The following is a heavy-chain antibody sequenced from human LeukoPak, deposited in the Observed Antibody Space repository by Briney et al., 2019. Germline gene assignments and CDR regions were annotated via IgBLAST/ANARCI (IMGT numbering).Heavy chain of an antibody. Sequence: GGSLRLSCEASGFTYSHYGMHWVRQAPRKGLAWVAVIWSDGTEKYYSDAVKGRFTISRDNSRNTLYLKMNSLRGEDTAVYYCARDAERGFDYSNSLKYWGQGTLVTVSS. CDR1: GFTYSHYG. V-gene: IGHV3-33*08. CDR2: IWSDGTEK. D-gene: IGHD4-11*01. J-gene: IGHJ4*02. CDR3: ARDAERGFDYSNSLKY.